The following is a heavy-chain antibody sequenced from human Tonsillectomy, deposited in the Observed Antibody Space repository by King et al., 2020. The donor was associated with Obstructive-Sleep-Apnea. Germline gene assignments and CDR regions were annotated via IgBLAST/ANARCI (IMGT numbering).Heavy chain of an antibody. V-gene: IGHV4-61*01. Sequence: LQLQESGPGLVNPSETLSLTCTVSGGSVSSASYYWTWIRQPPGKGLEWIAYIYYSERTNYNPTLKSRVTISVDTSKNQFSLKLSSVTAADTAVYYCTRFSSSNAFDIWGQGTMVTVSS. CDR2: IYYSERT. CDR3: TRFSSSNAFDI. D-gene: IGHD6-6*01. J-gene: IGHJ3*02. CDR1: GGSVSSASYY.